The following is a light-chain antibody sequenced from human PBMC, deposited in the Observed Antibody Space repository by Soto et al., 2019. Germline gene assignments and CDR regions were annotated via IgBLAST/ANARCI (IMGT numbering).Light chain of an antibody. V-gene: IGLV1-40*01. J-gene: IGLJ3*02. Sequence: QSVLTQPPSVSGAPGQGVTISCTGSSSNIGAGYDVHWYQQLPGTAPKLVIFRNNNRPSGVPDRFSGSKSGTSASLAITGLQAEDEADYYCQSFETSLSVGVFGGGTKLTVL. CDR2: RNN. CDR1: SSNIGAGYD. CDR3: QSFETSLSVGV.